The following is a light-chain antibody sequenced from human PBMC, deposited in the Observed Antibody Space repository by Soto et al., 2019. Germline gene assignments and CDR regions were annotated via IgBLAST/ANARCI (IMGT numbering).Light chain of an antibody. Sequence: EIVMTQSPATLSVSPGERATLSCRASQSVSSNLAWYQQKPGQAPRLLIYGASTRATGIPARFGGSGSGTEFTLTISSLQSEDFAVYYCQQYNTWPPRTCGQGTKVEIK. CDR2: GAS. CDR1: QSVSSN. J-gene: IGKJ1*01. V-gene: IGKV3-15*01. CDR3: QQYNTWPPRT.